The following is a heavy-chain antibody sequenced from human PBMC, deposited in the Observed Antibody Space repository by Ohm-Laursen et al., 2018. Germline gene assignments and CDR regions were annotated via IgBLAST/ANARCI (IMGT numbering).Heavy chain of an antibody. CDR1: GGSFSGYY. D-gene: IGHD6-13*01. CDR2: INHSGST. V-gene: IGHV4-34*01. CDR3: ARGATGYSSSCYDY. Sequence: GTLSLTCAVYGGSFSGYYWSWIRQPPGKGLEWIGDINHSGSTNYNPSLKSRVTISVDTSKSQFSLKLTSVTAADTPVYYCARGATGYSSSCYDYWGQGTLVTVSS. J-gene: IGHJ4*02.